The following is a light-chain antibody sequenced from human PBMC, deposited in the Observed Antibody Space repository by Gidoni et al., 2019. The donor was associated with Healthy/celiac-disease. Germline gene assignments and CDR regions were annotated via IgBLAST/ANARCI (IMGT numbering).Light chain of an antibody. CDR1: QSLLDSDDGNTY. Sequence: IVMTQTPLSLLVTPGEPASISCRSSQSLLDSDDGNTYLDWYLQKPGQSPQLLIYTLSDRASGVPDRFSGSGSGTDFTLKISRVEAEDVGVYYCMQRIEFPSYTFGQGTKLEIK. J-gene: IGKJ2*01. CDR2: TLS. V-gene: IGKV2-40*01. CDR3: MQRIEFPSYT.